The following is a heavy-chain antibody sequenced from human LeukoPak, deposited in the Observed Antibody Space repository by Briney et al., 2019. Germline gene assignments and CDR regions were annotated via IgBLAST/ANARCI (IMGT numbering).Heavy chain of an antibody. V-gene: IGHV1-2*02. Sequence: GASVKVSCKASGYTFTGYYMHWVRQAPGQGLEWMGWINPNSGGTNYAQKFQGRVTMTRDTSISTAYMELSRLRSDDTAVYYCARDYYDSSGYYSGVDYFDYWGQGTLVTVSS. CDR1: GYTFTGYY. J-gene: IGHJ4*02. D-gene: IGHD3-22*01. CDR2: INPNSGGT. CDR3: ARDYYDSSGYYSGVDYFDY.